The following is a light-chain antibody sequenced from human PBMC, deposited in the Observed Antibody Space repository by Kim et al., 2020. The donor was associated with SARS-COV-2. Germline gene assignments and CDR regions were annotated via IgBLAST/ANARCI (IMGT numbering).Light chain of an antibody. V-gene: IGKV3-15*01. Sequence: VSPGERPTLSDRPSQSVSSNLAWDQQKPRRAPRLFIYGASTRATGSPARFSGSGSGTEFNLTISSLQSGDFAVYYCQQYNNWPPAFGQGAKV. CDR3: QQYNNWPPA. CDR2: GAS. J-gene: IGKJ1*01. CDR1: QSVSSN.